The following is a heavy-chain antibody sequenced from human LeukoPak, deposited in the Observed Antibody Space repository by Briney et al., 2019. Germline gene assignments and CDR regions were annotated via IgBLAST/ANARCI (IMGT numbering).Heavy chain of an antibody. V-gene: IGHV1-24*01. Sequence: GASVKVSCKVSGYTLTELSIHWVRQAPGKGLEWMGGFDPEDGKTIYAQKLQDRVTMTEDTSTDTAYMELSSLRSEDTAVYYCATGDYGDYVPDNWGQGTLVTVSS. CDR1: GYTLTELS. CDR2: FDPEDGKT. J-gene: IGHJ4*02. CDR3: ATGDYGDYVPDN. D-gene: IGHD4-17*01.